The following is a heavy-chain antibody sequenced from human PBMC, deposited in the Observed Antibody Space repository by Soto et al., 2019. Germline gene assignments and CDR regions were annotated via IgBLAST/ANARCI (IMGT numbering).Heavy chain of an antibody. Sequence: SETLSLTCTVSGGSISSGDYYWSWIRQLPGKGLEWIGYIYYTGSAYYNPSLKSRVTISVDTSKNQLSLKLRSVTAADTAVYYCAREAGSEAMDVWGQGTTVTVSS. CDR1: GGSISSGDYY. D-gene: IGHD1-1*01. J-gene: IGHJ6*02. CDR3: AREAGSEAMDV. V-gene: IGHV4-31*03. CDR2: IYYTGSA.